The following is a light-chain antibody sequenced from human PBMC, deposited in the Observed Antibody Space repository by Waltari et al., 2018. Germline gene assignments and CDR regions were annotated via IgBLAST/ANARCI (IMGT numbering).Light chain of an antibody. CDR3: QALGTGAWV. CDR2: QDT. J-gene: IGLJ3*02. CDR1: ILGNKY. Sequence: SYELTQPPSVSVSPGQTASITCSGDILGNKYASWYQQKPGQSPLLVIYQDTKRPSEIPERFSGSKSANAATLTITGTQAVDEAVYYCQALGTGAWVFGGGTKLTVL. V-gene: IGLV3-1*01.